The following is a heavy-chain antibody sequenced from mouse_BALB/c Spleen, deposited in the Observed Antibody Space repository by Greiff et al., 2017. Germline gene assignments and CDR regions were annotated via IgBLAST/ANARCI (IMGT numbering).Heavy chain of an antibody. CDR1: GYSITSGYY. J-gene: IGHJ1*01. D-gene: IGHD1-1*01. CDR3: ARGLYYGSSYVGYFDV. CDR2: ISYDGSN. V-gene: IGHV3-6*02. Sequence: DVQLQESGPGLVKPSQSLSLTCSVTGYSITSGYYWNWIRQFPGNKLEWMGYISYDGSNNYNPSLKNRISITRDTSKNQFFLKLNSVTTEDTATYYCARGLYYGSSYVGYFDVWGAGTTVTVSS.